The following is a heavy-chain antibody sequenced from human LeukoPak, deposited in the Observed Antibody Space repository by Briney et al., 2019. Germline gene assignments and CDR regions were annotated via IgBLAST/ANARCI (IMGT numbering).Heavy chain of an antibody. CDR2: IYYSGST. CDR1: GGSISSSSYY. J-gene: IGHJ4*02. V-gene: IGHV4-39*01. CDR3: ARQEYCSSTSCPPDFDY. Sequence: NPSETLSLTCTVPGGSISSSSYYWGWIRQPPGKGLEWIGSIYYSGSTYYNPSLKSRVTISVDTSKNQFSLKLSSVTAADTAVYYCARQEYCSSTSCPPDFDYWGQGTLVTVSS. D-gene: IGHD2-2*01.